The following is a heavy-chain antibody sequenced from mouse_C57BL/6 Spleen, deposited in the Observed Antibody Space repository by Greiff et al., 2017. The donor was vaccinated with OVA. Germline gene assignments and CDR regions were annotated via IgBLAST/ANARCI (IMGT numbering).Heavy chain of an antibody. CDR1: GYTFTSYW. J-gene: IGHJ3*01. CDR2: IHPNSGST. V-gene: IGHV1-64*01. D-gene: IGHD2-3*01. CDR3: ARSHGYYGWFAY. Sequence: VQLQQPGAELVKPGASVKLSCKASGYTFTSYWMHWVKQRPGQGLEWIGMIHPNSGSTNYNEKFKSKATLTVDKSSSTAYMQLSSLTSEDSAVYYCARSHGYYGWFAYWGQGTLVTVSA.